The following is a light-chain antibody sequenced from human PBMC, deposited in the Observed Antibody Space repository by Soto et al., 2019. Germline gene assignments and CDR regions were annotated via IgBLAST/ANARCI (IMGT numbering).Light chain of an antibody. Sequence: DIQMTQSPSTLSASVGDRVTITCRASQSISSWLAWYQQKPGKAPKLLIYKASSLESGVPSRFSGSGSGTEFTLTISSRQSDDFATYYCQQYNSYNTFGQGTKLEIK. CDR3: QQYNSYNT. CDR2: KAS. CDR1: QSISSW. V-gene: IGKV1-5*03. J-gene: IGKJ2*01.